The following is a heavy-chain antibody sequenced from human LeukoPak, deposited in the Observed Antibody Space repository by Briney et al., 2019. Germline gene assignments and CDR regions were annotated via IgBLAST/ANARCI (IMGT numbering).Heavy chain of an antibody. CDR1: GFTFSTSG. CDR3: ARDRESYWVPELDY. Sequence: GGTLRLSCAASGFTFSTSGMSWVRQAPGKGLEWVSGISGSGDSIYYADSVKGRFTISRDNSKNTLSLQMNSLRAEDTAVYYCARDRESYWVPELDYWGQGTLVTVSS. CDR2: ISGSGDSI. D-gene: IGHD3-16*01. J-gene: IGHJ4*02. V-gene: IGHV3-23*01.